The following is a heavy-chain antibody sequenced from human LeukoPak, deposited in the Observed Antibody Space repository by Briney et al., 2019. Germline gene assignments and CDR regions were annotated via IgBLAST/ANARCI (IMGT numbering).Heavy chain of an antibody. Sequence: GGPLRLSCAASGLTFDDYAMHWVRQAPGKGLEWVSGISWNSGSIGYADSVKGRFTISRDNAKNSLYLQMNSLRAEDTALYYCAKDMRYSSSWYDFDYWGQGTLVTVSS. CDR2: ISWNSGSI. CDR3: AKDMRYSSSWYDFDY. V-gene: IGHV3-9*01. CDR1: GLTFDDYA. D-gene: IGHD6-13*01. J-gene: IGHJ4*02.